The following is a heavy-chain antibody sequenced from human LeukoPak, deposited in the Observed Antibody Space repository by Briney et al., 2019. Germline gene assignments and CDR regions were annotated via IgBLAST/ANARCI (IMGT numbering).Heavy chain of an antibody. CDR2: ISGSGDTT. J-gene: IGHJ4*02. Sequence: GGSLRLSCASSGFTFSNFAMSWVRQAPGKGLEWVSAISGSGDTTYYADSVMGRFTISRDNSKNTLYLQMNSLRAEDTAVYYCAKPPGPIVVVPAYWGQGTLVTVSS. V-gene: IGHV3-23*01. CDR3: AKPPGPIVVVPAY. CDR1: GFTFSNFA. D-gene: IGHD2-2*01.